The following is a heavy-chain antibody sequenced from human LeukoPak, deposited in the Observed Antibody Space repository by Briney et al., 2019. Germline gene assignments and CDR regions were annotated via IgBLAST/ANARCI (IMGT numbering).Heavy chain of an antibody. CDR3: ARVSGWYSFAIDY. J-gene: IGHJ4*02. D-gene: IGHD6-19*01. Sequence: GGSLRLPCAASGFTVSSNYMSWVRQAPGKGLEWVSVIYSGGSTYYADSVKGRFTISRDNSKNTLYLQMNSLRAEDTAVYYCARVSGWYSFAIDYWGQGALVTVSS. CDR1: GFTVSSNY. CDR2: IYSGGST. V-gene: IGHV3-53*01.